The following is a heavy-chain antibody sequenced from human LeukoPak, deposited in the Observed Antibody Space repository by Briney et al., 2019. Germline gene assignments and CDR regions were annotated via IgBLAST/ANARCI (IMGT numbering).Heavy chain of an antibody. D-gene: IGHD3-10*01. Sequence: SETLSLTCTVSGGSISSGGYYWSWIRQHPGKGLEWIGYIYYRGSTYYNPSLKRRVTISVDTSKNQFSLKLSSVTAADTAVYYCAREWFGESYSNWFDPWGQGTLVTVSS. J-gene: IGHJ5*02. V-gene: IGHV4-31*03. CDR3: AREWFGESYSNWFDP. CDR2: IYYRGST. CDR1: GGSISSGGYY.